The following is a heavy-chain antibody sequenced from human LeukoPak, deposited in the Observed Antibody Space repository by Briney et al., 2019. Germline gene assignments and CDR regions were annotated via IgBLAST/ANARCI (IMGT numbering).Heavy chain of an antibody. J-gene: IGHJ6*02. V-gene: IGHV3-74*01. Sequence: PGGSLRLSCAASGFTFSRDWMHWVRQAPGKGLVWVSRIKTDGSTATYADSAKGRFTISRDNAKNTLYLEMNSLRAEDTAVYYCAREMYSSGSLYWYYGMDVWGQGTTVTVSS. CDR1: GFTFSRDW. CDR3: AREMYSSGSLYWYYGMDV. CDR2: IKTDGSTA. D-gene: IGHD6-19*01.